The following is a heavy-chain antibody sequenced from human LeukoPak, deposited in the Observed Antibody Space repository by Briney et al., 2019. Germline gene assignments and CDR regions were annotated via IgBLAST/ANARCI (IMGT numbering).Heavy chain of an antibody. CDR2: ISGSGGTT. D-gene: IGHD6-19*01. J-gene: IGHJ4*02. Sequence: GGSLRLSCAASGFTFSSYGMSWVRQAPGKGLEWVSAISGSGGTTYYADSVKGRFTISRDNSKNTLYLQMNSLRAEDTAVYYCAEISSGWRYWGQGTLVTVSS. CDR3: AEISSGWRY. V-gene: IGHV3-23*01. CDR1: GFTFSSYG.